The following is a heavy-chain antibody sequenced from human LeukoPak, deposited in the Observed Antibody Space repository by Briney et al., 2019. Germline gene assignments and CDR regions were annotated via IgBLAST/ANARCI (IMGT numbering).Heavy chain of an antibody. CDR1: GFTFSSYW. CDR2: ITGSGGNT. CDR3: AKDTSTRWYSSTPLPGDY. Sequence: PGGSLRLSCAASGFTFSSYWMNWARQAPGKGLEWVSGITGSGGNTYYADSVKGRFTISRDNSKNTLYLQMSSLRAEDTAIYYCAKDTSTRWYSSTPLPGDYWGQGTLVTVSS. V-gene: IGHV3-23*01. D-gene: IGHD6-13*01. J-gene: IGHJ4*02.